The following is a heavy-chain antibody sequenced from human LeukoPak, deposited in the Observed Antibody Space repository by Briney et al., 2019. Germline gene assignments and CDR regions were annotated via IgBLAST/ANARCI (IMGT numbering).Heavy chain of an antibody. D-gene: IGHD2-15*01. CDR3: ARGRGGSEPI. V-gene: IGHV4-59*08. J-gene: IGHJ4*02. CDR1: GGSISSYY. Sequence: SETLSLTCTVSGGSISSYYWSWIRQPPGRGLEWIGYIYYSGSTNYNPSLKSRVTISVDTSKNQFSLKLSSVTAADTAVYYCARGRGGSEPIWGQGTLVTVSS. CDR2: IYYSGST.